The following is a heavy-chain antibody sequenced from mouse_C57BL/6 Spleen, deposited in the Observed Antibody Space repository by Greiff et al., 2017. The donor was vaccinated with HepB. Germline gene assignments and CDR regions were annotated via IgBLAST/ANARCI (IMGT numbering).Heavy chain of an antibody. V-gene: IGHV1-55*01. CDR2: IYPGSGST. J-gene: IGHJ1*03. Sequence: VQLQQSGAELVKPGASVKMSCMASGYTFTSYWITWVKQRPGQGLEWIGDIYPGSGSTNYNEKFKSKATLTVDTSSSTAYMQLSSLTSEDSAVYYCAHYYGSSSWYFDVWGTGTTVTVSS. CDR3: AHYYGSSSWYFDV. D-gene: IGHD1-1*01. CDR1: GYTFTSYW.